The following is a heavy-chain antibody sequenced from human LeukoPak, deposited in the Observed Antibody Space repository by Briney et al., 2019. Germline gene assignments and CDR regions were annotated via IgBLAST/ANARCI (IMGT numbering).Heavy chain of an antibody. CDR2: IYTSGST. Sequence: SETLSLTCTVSGGSISSGSYYWSWIRQPAGKGLEWIGRIYTSGSTNYNPSLKSRVTISVDTSKNQFSLKLSSVTAADTAVYYCARGRFVAVAAVYYFDYWGQGTLVTVSS. D-gene: IGHD6-19*01. CDR3: ARGRFVAVAAVYYFDY. CDR1: GGSISSGSYY. V-gene: IGHV4-61*02. J-gene: IGHJ4*02.